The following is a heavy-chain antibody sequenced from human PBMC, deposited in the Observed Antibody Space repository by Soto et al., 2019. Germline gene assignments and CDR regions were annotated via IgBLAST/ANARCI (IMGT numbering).Heavy chain of an antibody. D-gene: IGHD6-19*01. CDR2: IYYSGGT. CDR3: ARDAGWGLGY. Sequence: QVQLQESGPGLVRPSGTLSLTCAVSGDSINSNYCWTWVRQPPGKGLEWIAEIYYSGGTSYNPSLTSRVTITMDKSQNQFSLHLTSVTAADTALYYCARDAGWGLGYWGEGALVTVSS. CDR1: GDSINSNYC. J-gene: IGHJ4*02. V-gene: IGHV4-4*02.